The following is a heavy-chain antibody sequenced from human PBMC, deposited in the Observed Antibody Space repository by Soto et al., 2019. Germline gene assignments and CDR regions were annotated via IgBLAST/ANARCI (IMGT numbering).Heavy chain of an antibody. CDR2: ISNDGTHK. CDR3: AKDLYYYDSSLDDY. CDR1: GFTFSSYA. D-gene: IGHD3-22*01. V-gene: IGHV3-30*18. J-gene: IGHJ4*02. Sequence: QVRLAESGGGVVQPGRSLRLSCAGSGFTFSSYAMHWVRQAPGKGLEWVAVISNDGTHKYYAESLKGRFIISRDNSKNTLYLQMNSLRAEDTAVYFCAKDLYYYDSSLDDYWGQGTLVTVSS.